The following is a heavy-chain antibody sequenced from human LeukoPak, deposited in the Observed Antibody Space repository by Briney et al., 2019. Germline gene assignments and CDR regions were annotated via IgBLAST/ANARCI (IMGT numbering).Heavy chain of an antibody. V-gene: IGHV4-39*07. CDR3: ARLPIRNTVTRD. Sequence: PSETLSLTCTVSGGSISSSSYYWGWIRQPPGKGLEWIGSIYYSGSTYYNPSLRSRVTISVDTSKNQFSLKLSSVTAADTAVYYCARLPIRNTVTRDWGQGTLVTVSS. CDR1: GGSISSSSYY. D-gene: IGHD4-17*01. J-gene: IGHJ4*02. CDR2: IYYSGST.